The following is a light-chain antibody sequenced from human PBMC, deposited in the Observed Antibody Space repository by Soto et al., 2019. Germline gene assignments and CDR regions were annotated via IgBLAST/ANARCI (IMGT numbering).Light chain of an antibody. CDR2: EVS. V-gene: IGLV2-8*01. CDR3: SSYAGSSTWV. CDR1: SSDVGGYNY. Sequence: QSAPTQPPFASGSRGQSATISCTGTSSDVGGYNYVSWYQQYPGKAPKLMIYEVSKRPSGVPGRFSGSKSGNTASLTVSGLQAEDEADYYCSSYAGSSTWVFGGGTKLTVL. J-gene: IGLJ2*01.